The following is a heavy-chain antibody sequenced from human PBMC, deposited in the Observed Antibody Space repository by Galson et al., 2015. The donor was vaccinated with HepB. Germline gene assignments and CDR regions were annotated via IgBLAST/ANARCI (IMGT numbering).Heavy chain of an antibody. V-gene: IGHV2-5*02. J-gene: IGHJ4*02. Sequence: PALVKPTQTLTLPCTFSGFSLTTRGVGVGWIRQPPGKALELLAPIYWADGNRSPPSLKTRLTITNDTSKNQVVLTMTNMDPVDTATYYCAHFPTMVPGLTQDYWGKGTLVTVSS. CDR3: AHFPTMVPGLTQDY. CDR2: IYWADGN. D-gene: IGHD3-10*01. CDR1: GFSLTTRGVG.